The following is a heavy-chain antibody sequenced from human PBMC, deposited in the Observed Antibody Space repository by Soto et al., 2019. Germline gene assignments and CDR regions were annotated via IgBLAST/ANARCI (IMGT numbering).Heavy chain of an antibody. CDR1: GFSLSSYA. CDR3: AKDPDGDYVGAFDI. V-gene: IGHV3-23*01. CDR2: ISASGGRT. J-gene: IGHJ3*02. D-gene: IGHD4-17*01. Sequence: PGGSLRLSCATSGFSLSSYAMSWVRQSPGAGPEWVAGISASGGRTYYADSVKGRFTISRDKSKNMLYLQMDSLRAEDTALYYCAKDPDGDYVGAFDIWGRGTMVTVSS.